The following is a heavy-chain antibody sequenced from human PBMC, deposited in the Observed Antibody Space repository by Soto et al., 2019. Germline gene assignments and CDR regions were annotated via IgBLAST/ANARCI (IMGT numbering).Heavy chain of an antibody. CDR3: ARVEGYCSSTSCYMHTWGYGMDV. CDR2: IIPIFGTA. V-gene: IGHV1-69*13. J-gene: IGHJ6*02. Sequence: SVKVSCKASGGTFSSYAISWVRQAPGQGLEWMGGIIPIFGTANYAQKVQGRVTITADESTSTAYMELSSLRSEDTAVYYCARVEGYCSSTSCYMHTWGYGMDVWGQGTTVTVSS. CDR1: GGTFSSYA. D-gene: IGHD2-2*02.